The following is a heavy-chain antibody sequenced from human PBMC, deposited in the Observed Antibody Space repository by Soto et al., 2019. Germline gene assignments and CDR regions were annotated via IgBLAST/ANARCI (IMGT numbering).Heavy chain of an antibody. Sequence: GESLKISCRGSGYYSSSYWISWVRQMSGKGLEWVGSVYVSDSETKYSPSFQGQVTISADKYTNTAYLYWSSLKASDTAMYYCARRGTLSGRDAFDVWGEGTMVTVSS. CDR2: VYVSDSET. CDR1: GYYSSSYW. D-gene: IGHD5-12*01. CDR3: ARRGTLSGRDAFDV. V-gene: IGHV5-51*01. J-gene: IGHJ3*01.